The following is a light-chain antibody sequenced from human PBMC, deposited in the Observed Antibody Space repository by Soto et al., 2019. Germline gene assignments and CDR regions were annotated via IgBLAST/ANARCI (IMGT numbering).Light chain of an antibody. J-gene: IGLJ2*01. CDR1: SSDIGGYRY. CDR2: DVT. V-gene: IGLV2-14*03. Sequence: QSALTQPASVSGSPGQSVTISCTGTSSDIGGYRYVSWYQQRPGKAPKLMIHDVTNRPSGVSDRFSGSKSGNTASLTISGLQAEDAADYYCTSYTSDSPVIFGGGTKLPVL. CDR3: TSYTSDSPVI.